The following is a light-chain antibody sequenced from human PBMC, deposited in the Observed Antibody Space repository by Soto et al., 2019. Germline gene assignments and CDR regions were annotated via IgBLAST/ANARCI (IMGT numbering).Light chain of an antibody. J-gene: IGKJ1*01. V-gene: IGKV3-20*01. CDR2: GAS. CDR1: QSVSSSY. CDR3: EQYGSSPL. Sequence: EIVLTQSPGTLSSSPGERATLSCRASQSVSSSYLAWYQQKPGQAPRLLIYGASSRATGIPDRFSGSGSGTDFSLTISRLEPEDFAVYYCEQYGSSPLFGQGTKVEIK.